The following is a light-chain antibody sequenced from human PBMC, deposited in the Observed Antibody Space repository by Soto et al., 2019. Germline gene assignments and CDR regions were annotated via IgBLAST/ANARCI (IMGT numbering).Light chain of an antibody. V-gene: IGKV3-15*01. CDR3: QQYHTWPPIT. CDR1: QSVSSD. Sequence: EIVMTQSPATLSVSPEEIATLSCSASQSVSSDLAWYQQKPGQAPRLLIYGASTRATGIPARFSGSVSVAEFTLTISSLQSEDFAVYYCQQYHTWPPITFGQGTRLEIK. J-gene: IGKJ5*01. CDR2: GAS.